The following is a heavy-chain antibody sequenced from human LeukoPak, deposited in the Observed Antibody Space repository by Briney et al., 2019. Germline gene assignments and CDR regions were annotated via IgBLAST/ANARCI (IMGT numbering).Heavy chain of an antibody. D-gene: IGHD3-10*01. Sequence: SETLSLTCAVYGGSFSGYYWSWIRQPPGKGLEWIGEINRSGSTNYNPSLKSRVTISVDTSKNQFSLKLSSVTAADTAVYYCARGLAGSGKDYWGQGTLVTVSS. CDR2: INRSGST. CDR1: GGSFSGYY. J-gene: IGHJ4*02. CDR3: ARGLAGSGKDY. V-gene: IGHV4-34*01.